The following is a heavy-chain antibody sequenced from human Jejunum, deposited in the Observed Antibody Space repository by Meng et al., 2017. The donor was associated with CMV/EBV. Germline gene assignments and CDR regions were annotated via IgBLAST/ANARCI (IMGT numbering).Heavy chain of an antibody. J-gene: IGHJ6*02. CDR2: IDEVGSA. Sequence: VSSGSCYWSWVRQPPGKGLEWIAFIDEVGSAHHNSPLRSRVTISIDTSKNQFSLRLRSVTAADTAVYFCARVYGRESLGFYYGLDVWGQGTTVTVSS. CDR3: ARVYGRESLGFYYGLDV. D-gene: IGHD4-17*01. V-gene: IGHV4-61*01. CDR1: VSSGSCY.